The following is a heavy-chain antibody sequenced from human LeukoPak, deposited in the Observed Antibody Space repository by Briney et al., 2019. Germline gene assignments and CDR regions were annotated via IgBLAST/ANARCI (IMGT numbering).Heavy chain of an antibody. V-gene: IGHV4-4*07. J-gene: IGHJ5*02. D-gene: IGHD6-13*01. CDR2: IYTSGST. Sequence: SETLSLTCTASGCSISSYYWSWIRQPPGKGLEWIARIYTSGSTNYNPSLKCRVTMSVDTSKNQVYLKLSSVTAADTAVYYCARDSVSSPGGFDPWGQGTLVTVSS. CDR3: ARDSVSSPGGFDP. CDR1: GCSISSYY.